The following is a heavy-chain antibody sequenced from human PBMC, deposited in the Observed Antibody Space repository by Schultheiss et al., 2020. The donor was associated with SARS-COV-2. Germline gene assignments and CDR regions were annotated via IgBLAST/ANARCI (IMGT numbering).Heavy chain of an antibody. D-gene: IGHD3-3*01. Sequence: GESLKISCAASGFTFSSYAMSWVRQAPGKGLEWVSAISGSGGSTYYADSVKGRFTISRDNSKNTLYLQMNSLRAEDTAVYYCAKGPYDFWSGSTVFAFDIWGQGTMVTVSS. CDR2: ISGSGGST. J-gene: IGHJ3*02. V-gene: IGHV3-23*01. CDR1: GFTFSSYA. CDR3: AKGPYDFWSGSTVFAFDI.